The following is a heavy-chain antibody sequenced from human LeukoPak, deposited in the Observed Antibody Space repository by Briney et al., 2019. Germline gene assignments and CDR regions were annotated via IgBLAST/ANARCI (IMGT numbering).Heavy chain of an antibody. D-gene: IGHD6-19*01. Sequence: GGSLRLSCAASGFTFSSYSMNWVRQAPGKGPEWVSYISSSSSTIYYADSVKGRFTISRDNAKNSLYLQMNSLRAEDTAVYYCARVFSSGWHDAFDIWGQGTMVTVSS. CDR1: GFTFSSYS. J-gene: IGHJ3*02. CDR2: ISSSSSTI. V-gene: IGHV3-48*04. CDR3: ARVFSSGWHDAFDI.